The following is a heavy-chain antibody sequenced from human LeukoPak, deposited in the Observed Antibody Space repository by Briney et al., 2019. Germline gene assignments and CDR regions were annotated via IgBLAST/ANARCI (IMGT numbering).Heavy chain of an antibody. J-gene: IGHJ4*02. CDR2: INWNGGST. D-gene: IGHD6-13*01. CDR1: GFTFDDYG. CDR3: ARELYSSSYDY. V-gene: IGHV3-20*04. Sequence: GSLTVPCAASGFTFDDYGMSWVRQAPGKGLEWVSGINWNGGSTGYADSLISRFTISRDNAKNTLYLQMNSLRAEDTALYYCARELYSSSYDYWGQGTLVTVSS.